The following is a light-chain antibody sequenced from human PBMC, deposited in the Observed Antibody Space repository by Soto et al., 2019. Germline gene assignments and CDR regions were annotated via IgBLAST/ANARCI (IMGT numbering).Light chain of an antibody. Sequence: EIVMTQSPATLSVSPGEGATLSCGASQTVSSNLAWYQQKPGQAPRLLIYGASTRATGIPARFSGSGSGTEFTLTISSLQSEDFAVYYCHQYNNWPLTFGGGTKVEIK. CDR2: GAS. J-gene: IGKJ4*01. CDR1: QTVSSN. V-gene: IGKV3-15*01. CDR3: HQYNNWPLT.